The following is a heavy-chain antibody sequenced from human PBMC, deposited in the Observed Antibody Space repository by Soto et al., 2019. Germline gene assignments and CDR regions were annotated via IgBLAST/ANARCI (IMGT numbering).Heavy chain of an antibody. V-gene: IGHV1-69*12. D-gene: IGHD6-13*01. J-gene: IGHJ4*02. CDR1: GGTFSSYA. CDR3: ARDFDSIEAAQY. Sequence: QVQLVQSGAEVKKPGSSVKVSCKASGGTFSSYAISWVRQAPGQGLEWMGGIIPTFGTANYEQKFQVRVKITAHESTRTAYMELSSLRSEPTAVYYGARDFDSIEAAQYWGQGTLVTVSS. CDR2: IIPTFGTA.